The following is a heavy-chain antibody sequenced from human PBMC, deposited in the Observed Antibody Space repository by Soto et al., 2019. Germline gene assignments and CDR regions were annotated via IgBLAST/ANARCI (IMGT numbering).Heavy chain of an antibody. CDR3: ARGGRDRGVTDY. J-gene: IGHJ4*02. V-gene: IGHV3-33*01. Sequence: QVQLVESGGGVVQPGRSLRLSCAASGFTFSAYVMHWVRQAPGKGLEWVAGIWYDGSNKYYADSVKGRFTISRDNSKNTLYLQMNSLRAEDTAVYYCARGGRDRGVTDYWGQGTLVTVSS. D-gene: IGHD3-10*01. CDR2: IWYDGSNK. CDR1: GFTFSAYV.